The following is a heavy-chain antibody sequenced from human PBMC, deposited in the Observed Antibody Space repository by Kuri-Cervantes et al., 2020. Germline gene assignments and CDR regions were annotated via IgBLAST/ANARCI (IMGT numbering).Heavy chain of an antibody. J-gene: IGHJ4*02. CDR1: GGSFSGYY. V-gene: IGHV4-34*01. CDR3: ARARSRDFFGAFLDY. Sequence: SETLSLTCAVYGGSFSGYYWSWIRQPPGKGLEWIGEINHSGSTNYNPSPKSRVTISADTSKNQFSLKLSSVTAADTAVYYCARARSRDFFGAFLDYWGQGTLVTVSS. CDR2: INHSGST. D-gene: IGHD3-3*01.